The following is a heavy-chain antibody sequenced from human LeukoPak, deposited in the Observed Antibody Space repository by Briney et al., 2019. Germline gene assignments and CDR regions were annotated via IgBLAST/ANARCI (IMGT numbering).Heavy chain of an antibody. CDR2: ITTSGSTM. CDR1: GLTLSTYE. D-gene: IGHD3-22*01. V-gene: IGHV3-48*03. J-gene: IGHJ4*02. Sequence: GGSLILSCAASGLTLSTYEMNWVRQAPGEGLDWGSYITTSGSTMSYADSVKGRFTISRDNAKNSLYLQMNSLRAEDTAVYYCARRGFYDTTGYLFDYWGQGTLVTVSS. CDR3: ARRGFYDTTGYLFDY.